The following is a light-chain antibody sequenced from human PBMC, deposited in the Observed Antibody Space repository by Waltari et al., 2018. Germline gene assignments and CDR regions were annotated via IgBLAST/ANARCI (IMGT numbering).Light chain of an antibody. Sequence: DIVMTPSPLSLPVTPGEPDSISCRSSQSPQHSNGYNYLEWYLQKPGQAPQLMIYLGSNRASGVPDRFSGSESGTDFTLKISRVEAEDVWAYYCMQSLQTPYTFGQGTKLEIK. V-gene: IGKV2-28*01. CDR1: QSPQHSNGYNY. CDR3: MQSLQTPYT. J-gene: IGKJ2*01. CDR2: LGS.